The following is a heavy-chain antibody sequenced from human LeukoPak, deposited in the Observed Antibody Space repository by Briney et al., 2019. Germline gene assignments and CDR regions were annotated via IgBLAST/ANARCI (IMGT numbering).Heavy chain of an antibody. Sequence: SETLSLTRTVSGDSIHSSYWSWIRQLPWGLEWIGYLHSSGVTKSNPSLESRVTISVDTSKNQFSLRLRSVTAADTAVYYCARHGRLYYDSRSFGFDFWGQGTLVTVSP. V-gene: IGHV4-59*08. CDR1: GDSIHSSY. J-gene: IGHJ4*02. CDR3: ARHGRLYYDSRSFGFDF. CDR2: LHSSGVT. D-gene: IGHD3-22*01.